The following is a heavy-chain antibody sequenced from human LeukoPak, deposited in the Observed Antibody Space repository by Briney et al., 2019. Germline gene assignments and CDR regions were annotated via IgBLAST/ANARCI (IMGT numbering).Heavy chain of an antibody. CDR1: GFTFSDFG. D-gene: IGHD6-13*01. CDR2: ISHDGSNK. J-gene: IGHJ4*02. V-gene: IGHV3-30*18. CDR3: AKRMGPSIAATDLDY. Sequence: GGSLRLSCAASGFTFSDFGMHWVRQAPGKGLECVAVISHDGSNKYYADSVKGRFTISRDNSKKTLYLQMNSLRPEDTAIYYCAKRMGPSIAATDLDYWGQGTLVTVSS.